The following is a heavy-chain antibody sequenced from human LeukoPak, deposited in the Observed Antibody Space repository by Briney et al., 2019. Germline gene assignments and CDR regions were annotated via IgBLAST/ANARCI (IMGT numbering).Heavy chain of an antibody. CDR1: GFTFSSYA. V-gene: IGHV3-30-3*01. D-gene: IGHD3-10*01. J-gene: IGHJ6*02. CDR2: ISYDGSNK. CDR3: ARWLYTTYYYGSDRYGMDV. Sequence: PGGSLRLSCAASGFTFSSYAMHWVRQAPGKGLEWVAVISYDGSNKYYADSVKGRFTISRDNSKNTLYLQMNSLRAEDTAVYYCARWLYTTYYYGSDRYGMDVWGQGTTVTVSS.